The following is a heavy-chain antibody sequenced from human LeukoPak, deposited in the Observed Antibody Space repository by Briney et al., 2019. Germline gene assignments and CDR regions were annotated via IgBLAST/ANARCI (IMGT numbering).Heavy chain of an antibody. CDR1: GGSISSYY. Sequence: SGTLSLTCTVSGGSISSYYWSWIRQPPGKGLEWIGYIYYSGSTNYNPSLKSRVTISVDTSKNQFSLKLSSVTAADTAVYYCARHSIKYGAAKLRGAFDIWGQGTMVTVSS. D-gene: IGHD4-17*01. CDR3: ARHSIKYGAAKLRGAFDI. V-gene: IGHV4-59*08. J-gene: IGHJ3*02. CDR2: IYYSGST.